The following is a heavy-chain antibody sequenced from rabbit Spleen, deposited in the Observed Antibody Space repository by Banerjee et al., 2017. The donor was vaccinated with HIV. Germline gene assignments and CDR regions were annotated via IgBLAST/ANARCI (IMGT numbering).Heavy chain of an antibody. CDR3: ARDTGSSFSSYGMDL. Sequence: QEQLEESGGDLVKPGASLTLTCKASGVSLNDKDVMCWVRQAPGKGLEWIGYIDTGSGGDTYYASWAKGRFTISKTSSTTVTLQMTSLTVADTATYFCARDTGSSFSSYGMDLWGPGTLVTVS. J-gene: IGHJ6*01. V-gene: IGHV1S45*01. D-gene: IGHD8-1*01. CDR2: IDTGSGGDT. CDR1: GVSLNDKDV.